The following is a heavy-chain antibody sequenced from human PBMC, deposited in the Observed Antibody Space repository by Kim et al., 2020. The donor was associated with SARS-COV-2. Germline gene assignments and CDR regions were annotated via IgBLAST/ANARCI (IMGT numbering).Heavy chain of an antibody. CDR2: IRSKTDGGTT. D-gene: IGHD2-2*01. CDR1: GFSFSNAW. Sequence: GGSLRLSCAASGFSFSNAWMSWVRQAPGKGLEWVGRIRSKTDGGTTDYAAPVKDRFTISRDDSKDTLYMQMNSLEAEDTAVYYCTTHRFCSGINFYAAVRMGSWGQGSLVTVSS. CDR3: TTHRFCSGINFYAAVRMGS. J-gene: IGHJ5*02. V-gene: IGHV3-15*01.